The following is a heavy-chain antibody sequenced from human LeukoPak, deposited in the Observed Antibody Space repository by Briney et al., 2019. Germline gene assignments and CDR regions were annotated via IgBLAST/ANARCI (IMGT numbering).Heavy chain of an antibody. D-gene: IGHD6-13*01. CDR3: AKSGASSWYFDY. V-gene: IGHV3-23*01. CDR2: ISGSAGQT. Sequence: GGSLRLSCEASGFTFSSYAVSWVRQAPGKGLEWVSGISGSAGQTYYADSVKGRFTISRDNSKNTLYLQMNSLRAEDTAVYYCAKSGASSWYFDYWGQGTLVTVSS. J-gene: IGHJ4*02. CDR1: GFTFSSYA.